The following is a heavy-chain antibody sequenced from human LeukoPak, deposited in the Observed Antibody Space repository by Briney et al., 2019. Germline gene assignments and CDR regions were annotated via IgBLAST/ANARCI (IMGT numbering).Heavy chain of an antibody. CDR3: ARALYGGATTGPRYYFDY. CDR2: IIPIFGTA. J-gene: IGHJ4*02. CDR1: GGTFSSYA. Sequence: ASVKVSCKASGGTFSSYAISWVRQAPGQGLEWMGGIIPIFGTANYAQKFQGRVTITADESTSTAYMELSSLRSEDTAVYYCARALYGGATTGPRYYFDYWGREPWSPSPQ. D-gene: IGHD1-14*01. V-gene: IGHV1-69*13.